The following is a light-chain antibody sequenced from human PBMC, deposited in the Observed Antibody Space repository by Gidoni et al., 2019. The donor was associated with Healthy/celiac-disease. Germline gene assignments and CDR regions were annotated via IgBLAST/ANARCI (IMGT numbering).Light chain of an antibody. CDR3: QQYNSSPLT. Sequence: DIKMTQSPSTLSASVGDRVTTTCRASQSISSWLAWYQHKPGKAPKLLIYKASSLESGVPSRFSGSGSGTEFTLTISSLQPDDFATYYCQQYNSSPLTFGGGTKVEIK. CDR1: QSISSW. CDR2: KAS. V-gene: IGKV1-5*03. J-gene: IGKJ4*01.